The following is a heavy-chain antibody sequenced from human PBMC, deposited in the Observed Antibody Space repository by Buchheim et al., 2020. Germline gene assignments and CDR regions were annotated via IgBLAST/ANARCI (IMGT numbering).Heavy chain of an antibody. J-gene: IGHJ4*02. Sequence: EVQLVQSGAEVKKPGESLRISCKGFGYTFTSHWISWVRQMPGKGLEWMGRIDPDDSYTNYSPSFQGHVTIPADKSKSTAHLHWRSLKASDTAMYYCARQDCSSGVCYFFDHWGQGTL. CDR3: ARQDCSSGVCYFFDH. CDR1: GYTFTSHW. V-gene: IGHV5-10-1*03. CDR2: IDPDDSYT. D-gene: IGHD2-8*01.